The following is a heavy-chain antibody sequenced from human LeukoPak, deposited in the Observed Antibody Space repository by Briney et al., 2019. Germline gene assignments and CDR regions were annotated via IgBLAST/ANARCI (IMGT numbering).Heavy chain of an antibody. CDR2: IYSGGST. CDR3: ARFPTGDTIRYFQY. CDR1: GFTVSSNY. Sequence: GGSLRLSCAASGFTVSSNYMSWVRQAPGKGLEWVSVIYSGGSTYYADSVKGRFTISRDNSKNTLYLQMNSLRAEDTAVYYCARFPTGDTIRYFQYWGQGTLVTVSS. D-gene: IGHD2-21*01. V-gene: IGHV3-53*01. J-gene: IGHJ1*01.